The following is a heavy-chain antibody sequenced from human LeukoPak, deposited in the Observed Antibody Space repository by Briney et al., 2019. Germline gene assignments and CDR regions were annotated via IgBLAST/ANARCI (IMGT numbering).Heavy chain of an antibody. V-gene: IGHV4-30-4*08. J-gene: IGHJ5*02. CDR2: IYYSGNTV. Sequence: KPPETLSLTWTVSAGSISSGVSCWSWLRHPPGRGLEWLGFIYYSGNTVHYNPSLKRRVNISVDTSKYQFSLRLSSGNDVDTAVYYCASTNCSSASGYGANWFAPWCQGTLVTVSS. CDR3: ASTNCSSASGYGANWFAP. CDR1: AGSISSGVSC. D-gene: IGHD2-2*01.